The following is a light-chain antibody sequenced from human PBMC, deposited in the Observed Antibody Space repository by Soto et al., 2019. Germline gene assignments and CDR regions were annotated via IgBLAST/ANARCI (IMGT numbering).Light chain of an antibody. CDR1: QSLLHSNGRTY. J-gene: IGKJ2*01. V-gene: IGKV2-28*01. Sequence: DIVMTQSPLSLPVTPGEPASISCRSSQSLLHSNGRTYLDWYLQKPGQSPQLLIHWSSYRASGVPYRFRGSGSGTDFTLKISRVEAEDVGVYYCVQALQTPYTVGRGTKLEIK. CDR3: VQALQTPYT. CDR2: WSS.